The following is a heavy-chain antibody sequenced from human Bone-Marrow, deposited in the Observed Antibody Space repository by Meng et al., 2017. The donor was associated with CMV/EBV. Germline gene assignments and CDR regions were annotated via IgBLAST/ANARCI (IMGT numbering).Heavy chain of an antibody. CDR3: AKPIAARGRYGMDV. Sequence: GESLKISCAASGFTFSSYWMSWVRQAPGKGLEWVAIIWYHGSDKYYADSVKGRFTISRDNSKNTLYLQMNSLRAEDTAVYYCAKPIAARGRYGMDVWGQGTTVTCYS. J-gene: IGHJ6*01. D-gene: IGHD6-6*01. V-gene: IGHV3-30*02. CDR1: GFTFSSYW. CDR2: IWYHGSDK.